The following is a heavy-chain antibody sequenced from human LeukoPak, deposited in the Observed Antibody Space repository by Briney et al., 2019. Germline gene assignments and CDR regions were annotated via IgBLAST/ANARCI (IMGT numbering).Heavy chain of an antibody. CDR2: ISGSGGST. D-gene: IGHD6-13*01. CDR1: GFTFSSYA. Sequence: GGSLRLSCVASGFTFSSYAMSWVRQAPGKELEWVSAISGSGGSTYYADSVKGRFTISRDNSKNTLYLQMNSLRAEDTAVYYCAKDRDSSLDYWGQGTLVTVSS. J-gene: IGHJ4*02. V-gene: IGHV3-23*01. CDR3: AKDRDSSLDY.